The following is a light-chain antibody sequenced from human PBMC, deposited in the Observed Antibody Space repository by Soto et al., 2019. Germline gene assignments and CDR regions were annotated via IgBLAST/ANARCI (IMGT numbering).Light chain of an antibody. Sequence: EIVMTQSPATLSVSPGERATLSCRASQSVSNNLAWYQQKPGQAPRLLISGASTGATGIPARFSGSGSGTEFTLSISSLQSEDFAVYYCQQYSNWPRRTFGQGTKVEIK. CDR3: QQYSNWPRRT. J-gene: IGKJ1*01. V-gene: IGKV3D-15*01. CDR1: QSVSNN. CDR2: GAS.